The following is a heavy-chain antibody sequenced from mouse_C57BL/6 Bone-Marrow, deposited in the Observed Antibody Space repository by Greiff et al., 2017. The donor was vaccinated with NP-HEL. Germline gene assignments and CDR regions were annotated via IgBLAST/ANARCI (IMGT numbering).Heavy chain of an antibody. D-gene: IGHD1-1*01. CDR1: GYTFTSYG. CDR2: IYPRSGNT. V-gene: IGHV1-81*01. CDR3: ANYDYGSRRGDYAMDY. Sequence: VQLKESGAELARPGASVKLSCKASGYTFTSYGISWVKQRTGQGLEWIGEIYPRSGNTYYNEKFQGKATMTADKSSSTAYMELRSLTSEDSAVYSGANYDYGSRRGDYAMDYWGQGTSVTVSS. J-gene: IGHJ4*01.